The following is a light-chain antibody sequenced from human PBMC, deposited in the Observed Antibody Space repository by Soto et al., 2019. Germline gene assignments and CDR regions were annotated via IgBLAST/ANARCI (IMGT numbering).Light chain of an antibody. CDR1: ESVSTN. V-gene: IGKV3-15*01. J-gene: IGKJ4*01. Sequence: EVVMTQSPASLPVSPGEGATLSCRASESVSTNLAWYQQKSGQSPRLLIYAASTRATGLPARFTGSGSGTEFTLTISSLQSEDLAVYYGQQYDIATGFGGGTKVEIK. CDR3: QQYDIATG. CDR2: AAS.